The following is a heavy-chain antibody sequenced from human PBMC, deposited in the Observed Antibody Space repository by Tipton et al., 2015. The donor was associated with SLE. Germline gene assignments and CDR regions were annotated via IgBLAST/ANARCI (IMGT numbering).Heavy chain of an antibody. Sequence: TLSLTCTVSGGSISSSSYYWGWIRQPPGKGLEWIGGIYYSGSTYYNPSLKSRVTISVDTSKNQFSLKLSSVTAADTAVYYCARDWCSSTSCYGYYYMDGWGKGTTVTVSS. CDR3: ARDWCSSTSCYGYYYMDG. CDR1: GGSISSSSYY. CDR2: IYYSGST. V-gene: IGHV4-39*07. D-gene: IGHD2-2*01. J-gene: IGHJ6*03.